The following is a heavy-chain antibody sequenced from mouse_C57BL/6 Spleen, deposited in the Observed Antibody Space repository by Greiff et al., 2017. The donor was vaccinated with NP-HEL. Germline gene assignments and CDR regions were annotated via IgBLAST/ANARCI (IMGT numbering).Heavy chain of an antibody. CDR2: IYPGSGNT. J-gene: IGHJ2*01. V-gene: IGHV1-66*01. Sequence: VQLQQSGPELVKPGASVKISCKASGYSFTSYYIHWVKQRPGQGLEWIGWIYPGSGNTKYNEKFKGKATLTADTSSSTAYMQLSSLTSEDSAVYYCGRVWSYYFDYWGQGTTLTVSS. CDR1: GYSFTSYY. CDR3: GRVWSYYFDY. D-gene: IGHD2-10*02.